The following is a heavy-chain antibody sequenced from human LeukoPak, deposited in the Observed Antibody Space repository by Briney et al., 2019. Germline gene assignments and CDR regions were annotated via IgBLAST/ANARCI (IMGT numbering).Heavy chain of an antibody. CDR3: WRGGGFRAFDI. D-gene: IGHD3-16*01. J-gene: IGHJ3*02. Sequence: ASVKVSCKASGGTFSSYAISWVRQAPGQGLEWMGGIIPIFGTANYAQKFQGRVTITADKSTSTAYMELSSLRSEGTAVDSWWRGGGFRAFDIWGQGTMVTVSS. CDR1: GGTFSSYA. V-gene: IGHV1-69*06. CDR2: IIPIFGTA.